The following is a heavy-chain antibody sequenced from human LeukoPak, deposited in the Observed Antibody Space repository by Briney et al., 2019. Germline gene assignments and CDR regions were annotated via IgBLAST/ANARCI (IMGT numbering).Heavy chain of an antibody. D-gene: IGHD1-7*01. J-gene: IGHJ5*02. CDR2: ISGSGGST. Sequence: GGSLRLSCAASGFTFSSYAMSWVRQAPGKGLEWASAISGSGGSTYYADSVKGRFTISRDNSKNTLYLQMNSLRAEDTAVYYCAKAQGWNYENWFDPWGQRTLVTVSS. CDR1: GFTFSSYA. CDR3: AKAQGWNYENWFDP. V-gene: IGHV3-23*01.